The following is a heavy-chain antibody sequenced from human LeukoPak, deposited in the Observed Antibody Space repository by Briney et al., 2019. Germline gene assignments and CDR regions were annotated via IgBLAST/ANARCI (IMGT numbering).Heavy chain of an antibody. CDR1: VHSPSSYW. V-gene: IGHV3-7*01. J-gene: IGHJ4*02. CDR2: IKQDGKEK. Sequence: PRGSLRLSCVEPVHSPSSYWMSWVRDAPGEGLGWVANIKQDGKEKYYVESVEGRVTLSRDNAKNSLCMQMKTLRAADTAVCFSESDRGVQPHWGQGTLVTVSS. D-gene: IGHD3-10*01. CDR3: ESDRGVQPH.